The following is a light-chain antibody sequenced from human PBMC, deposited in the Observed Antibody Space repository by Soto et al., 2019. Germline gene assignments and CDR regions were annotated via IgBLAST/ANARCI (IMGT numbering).Light chain of an antibody. CDR2: DAS. J-gene: IGKJ5*01. CDR1: QSVSSY. CDR3: QQRRSWQVT. V-gene: IGKV3-11*01. Sequence: EIVLTQSPATLSFSPCEIATLSCRASQSVSSYLAWYQQKPGQAPRLLIYDASNRATGIPARFSGSGSGTDFTLTISSLEPEDFAVYYCQQRRSWQVTFGQGTRLEIK.